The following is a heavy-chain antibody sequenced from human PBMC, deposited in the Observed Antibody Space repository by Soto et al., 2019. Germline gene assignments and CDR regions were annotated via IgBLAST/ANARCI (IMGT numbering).Heavy chain of an antibody. D-gene: IGHD3-10*01. CDR2: IFHSGST. J-gene: IGHJ5*02. CDR3: ARDGGEWLQSGGGWFDP. CDR1: GDSISNFHW. Sequence: VQLHESGPGLVKASGTLSLTCAVSGDSISNFHWWTWLRQPPGRGLEWIGEIFHSGSTTYNPSLKCRVTISPDKATNQFSLNLNPVTAADTAVYYCARDGGEWLQSGGGWFDPWGPGILVIVSS. V-gene: IGHV4-4*02.